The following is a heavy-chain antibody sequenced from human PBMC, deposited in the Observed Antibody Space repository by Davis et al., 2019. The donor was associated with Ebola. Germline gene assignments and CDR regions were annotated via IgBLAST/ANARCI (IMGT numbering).Heavy chain of an antibody. CDR2: IRYDGSNE. D-gene: IGHD4-11*01. J-gene: IGHJ4*02. Sequence: GESLKISCAASGFTFSSYGMHWVRQAPGKGLEWVAFIRYDGSNEFHADSVKGRITLSRDNLKNTLYLQINSLRPEDTAVYYCAKDRLQFAPSDNDYWGQGTLVTVSS. V-gene: IGHV3-30*02. CDR1: GFTFSSYG. CDR3: AKDRLQFAPSDNDY.